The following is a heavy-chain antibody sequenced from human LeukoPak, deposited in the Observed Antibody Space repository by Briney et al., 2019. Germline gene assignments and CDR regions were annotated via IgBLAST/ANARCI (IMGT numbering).Heavy chain of an antibody. CDR2: IKQDGSEK. J-gene: IGHJ4*02. V-gene: IGHV3-7*05. CDR3: ARGAAVAGRGYFDY. D-gene: IGHD6-19*01. CDR1: GFTFRSYW. Sequence: GSLRLSCAASGFTFRSYWMSWVRQAPGKGLEWVANIKQDGSEKYYVDSVKGRFTISRDNAKNSLYLQMNSLRAEDTAVYYCARGAAVAGRGYFDYWGQGTLVTVSS.